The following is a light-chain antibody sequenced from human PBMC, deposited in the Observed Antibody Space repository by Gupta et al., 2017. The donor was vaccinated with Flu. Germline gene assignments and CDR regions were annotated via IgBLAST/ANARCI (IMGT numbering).Light chain of an antibody. V-gene: IGLV3-21*02. CDR3: QVWDYNSDHWV. Sequence: GQTARITCGGNNIGSKSVHWFQQRPGQAPVLVIFSDISRPSGIPERVSGSKSANTATLTISWVEAGDEADYYCQVWDYNSDHWVFGGGTKLTVL. CDR1: NIGSKS. J-gene: IGLJ3*02. CDR2: SDI.